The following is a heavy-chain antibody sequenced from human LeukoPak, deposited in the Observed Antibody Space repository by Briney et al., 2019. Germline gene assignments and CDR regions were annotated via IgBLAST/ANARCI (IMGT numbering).Heavy chain of an antibody. CDR1: GFIFSNYG. Sequence: GGSLRLSCEASGFIFSNYGMHWVRQAPGKGLEWLALIWYDGQAKFYADSVKGRFTISRDNSGNTLFLHMTSLRVEDTAVYYCAREWGRIAVAGGPGYWGQGALVTVSS. V-gene: IGHV3-33*01. D-gene: IGHD6-19*01. CDR2: IWYDGQAK. CDR3: AREWGRIAVAGGPGY. J-gene: IGHJ4*02.